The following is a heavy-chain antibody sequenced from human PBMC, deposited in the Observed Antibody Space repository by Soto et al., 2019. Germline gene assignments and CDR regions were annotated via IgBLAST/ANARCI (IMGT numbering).Heavy chain of an antibody. CDR2: ISYDGSNK. CDR1: GFTFSSYG. D-gene: IGHD5-18*01. V-gene: IGHV3-30*18. CDR3: AKGERAAMVTRGDY. Sequence: QVQLVESGGGVVQPGRSLRLSCAASGFTFSSYGMHWVRQAPGKGLEWVAVISYDGSNKYYADSVKGRFTISRDNSKYTLYLQMNSLRAEDTAVYYCAKGERAAMVTRGDYWGQGTLVTVSS. J-gene: IGHJ4*02.